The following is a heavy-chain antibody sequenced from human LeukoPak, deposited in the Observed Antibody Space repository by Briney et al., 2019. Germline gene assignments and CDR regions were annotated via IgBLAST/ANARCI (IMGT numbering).Heavy chain of an antibody. D-gene: IGHD3-10*01. V-gene: IGHV3-30*02. Sequence: GGSLRLSCAASGFTFSSYWMSWVRQAPGKGLEWVAFIRYDGSNKYYADSVKGRFTISRDNSKNTLYLQMNSLRAEDTAVYYCALNPNYYGSGSPRRPVDYWGQGTLVTVSS. CDR3: ALNPNYYGSGSPRRPVDY. CDR1: GFTFSSYW. J-gene: IGHJ4*02. CDR2: IRYDGSNK.